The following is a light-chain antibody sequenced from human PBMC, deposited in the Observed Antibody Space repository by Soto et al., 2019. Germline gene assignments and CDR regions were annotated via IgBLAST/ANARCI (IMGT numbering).Light chain of an antibody. CDR3: SSYTSRDTLV. CDR1: SSDVGAYYS. V-gene: IGLV2-14*01. Sequence: QSALTQPASVSGSPGQSITISCTGTSSDVGAYYSVSWYQQHPGKAPKLMIYEVTNRPSGVSNRFSASKSGNTASLTISGLQAEDEADYYCSSYTSRDTLVFGGGTKLPS. J-gene: IGLJ3*02. CDR2: EVT.